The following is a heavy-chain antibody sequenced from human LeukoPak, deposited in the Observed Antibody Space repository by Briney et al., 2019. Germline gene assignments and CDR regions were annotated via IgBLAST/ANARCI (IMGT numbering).Heavy chain of an antibody. J-gene: IGHJ4*02. V-gene: IGHV4-59*01. CDR1: GSSISSYY. CDR3: ARDGGRDGNHY. D-gene: IGHD5-24*01. Sequence: PSETLSLTCTVSGSSISSYYWSWIRQPPGKGLEWIGYIYYSGSTNYNPSLKSRVTISLDTSKNQFSLKLSSVTAADTAVYYCARDGGRDGNHYWGQGTLVTVSS. CDR2: IYYSGST.